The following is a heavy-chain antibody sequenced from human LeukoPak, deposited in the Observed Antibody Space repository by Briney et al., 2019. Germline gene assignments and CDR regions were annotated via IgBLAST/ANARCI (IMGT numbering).Heavy chain of an antibody. CDR2: IYNSGST. CDR3: ARPVAVAGWFDP. D-gene: IGHD6-19*01. CDR1: GGSISSYS. Sequence: SETLSLTCTVSGGSISSYSWSWIRQPPGKGLEWIGYIYNSGSTNYYPSLKSRVTISVDTSKNQFSLKLSSVTAADTAVYYCARPVAVAGWFDPWGQGTLVTVSS. J-gene: IGHJ5*02. V-gene: IGHV4-59*08.